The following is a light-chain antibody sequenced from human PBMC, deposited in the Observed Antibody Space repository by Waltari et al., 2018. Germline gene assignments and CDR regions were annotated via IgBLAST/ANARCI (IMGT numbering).Light chain of an antibody. Sequence: QSALTQPASVSGSPGQSIPISCTGPSSDVGTYKLLSWYQQHPGKPPKLIIYEGFKRPSGVSDRFSGSQSANTASLTISGLQAEDEADYYCSLYSTTTDMFGGGTKVSVL. J-gene: IGLJ3*02. V-gene: IGLV2-23*01. CDR2: EGF. CDR3: SLYSTTTDM. CDR1: SSDVGTYKL.